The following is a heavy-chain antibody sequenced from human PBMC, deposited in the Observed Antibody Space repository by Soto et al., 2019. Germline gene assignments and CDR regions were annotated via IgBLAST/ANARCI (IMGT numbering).Heavy chain of an antibody. CDR3: AKSRVLLWFGENSYFDY. V-gene: IGHV3-23*01. J-gene: IGHJ4*02. Sequence: EVPLLESGGGLVQPGGSLRLSCAASGFTFSSYAMSWVRQAPGKGLEWVSAISGSGGSTYYVDSVKGRFTISRDNSKNTLYLQMNSLRAEDTAVYYCAKSRVLLWFGENSYFDYWGQGTLVTVSS. D-gene: IGHD3-10*01. CDR1: GFTFSSYA. CDR2: ISGSGGST.